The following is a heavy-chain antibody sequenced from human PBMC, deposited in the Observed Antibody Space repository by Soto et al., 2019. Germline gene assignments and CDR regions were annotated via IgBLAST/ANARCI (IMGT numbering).Heavy chain of an antibody. CDR2: IIPIFGTA. D-gene: IGHD2-15*01. CDR3: ASKLTVVTPNYYYYGMDV. CDR1: GGTFSSYA. J-gene: IGHJ6*02. V-gene: IGHV1-69*01. Sequence: QVQLVQSGAEVKKPGSSVKVSCKASGGTFSSYAISWVRQAPGQGLEWMGGIIPIFGTANYAQKFQGRVMITADESTSTAYMELSSLRSEDTAVYYCASKLTVVTPNYYYYGMDVWGQGTTVTVSS.